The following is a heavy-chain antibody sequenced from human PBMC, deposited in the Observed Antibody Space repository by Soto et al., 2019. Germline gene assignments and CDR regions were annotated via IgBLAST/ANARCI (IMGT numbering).Heavy chain of an antibody. CDR3: ANPHYGDQRWDY. CDR1: GFTFSSYA. CDR2: ISGSGGST. Sequence: EVQLLESGGGLVQPGGSLRLSCAASGFTFSSYAMSWVRQAPGKGLEWVSAISGSGGSTYYADSVKGRFTISRDNSKNTLYLQMNSLRAEDTAVYYCANPHYGDQRWDYWGQGTLVTVSS. V-gene: IGHV3-23*01. D-gene: IGHD4-17*01. J-gene: IGHJ4*02.